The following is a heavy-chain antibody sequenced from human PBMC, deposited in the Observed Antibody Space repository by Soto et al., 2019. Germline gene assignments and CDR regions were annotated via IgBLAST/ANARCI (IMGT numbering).Heavy chain of an antibody. J-gene: IGHJ4*02. CDR1: GGSISSSSYY. V-gene: IGHV4-39*01. Sequence: PSETLSLTCTVSGGSISSSSYYWGWIRQPPGKGLEWIGSIYYSGSTYYNPSLKSRVTISVDTSKNQFSLKLSSVTAADTAVYYCARLVEQQLVRIDYWGQGTLVTVSS. CDR3: ARLVEQQLVRIDY. D-gene: IGHD6-13*01. CDR2: IYYSGST.